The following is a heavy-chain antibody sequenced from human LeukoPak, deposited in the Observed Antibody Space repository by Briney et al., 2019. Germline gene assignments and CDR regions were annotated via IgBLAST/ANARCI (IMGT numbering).Heavy chain of an antibody. D-gene: IGHD3-22*01. CDR2: IYYSGST. V-gene: IGHV4-59*08. Sequence: SETLSLTCTVSGGSISSYYWSWIRQPPGKGLEWIGYIYYSGSTNYNPSLKSRVTISVDTSKNQFSLKLSSVAAADTAVYYCARLEYYDSSARYWYFDLWGRGTLVTVSS. J-gene: IGHJ2*01. CDR3: ARLEYYDSSARYWYFDL. CDR1: GGSISSYY.